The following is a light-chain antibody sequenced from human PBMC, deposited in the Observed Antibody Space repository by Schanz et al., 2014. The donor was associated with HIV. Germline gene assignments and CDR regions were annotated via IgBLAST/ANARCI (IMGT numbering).Light chain of an antibody. CDR1: SSDVGDYDF. CDR3: SSYTRADTWV. J-gene: IGLJ3*02. V-gene: IGLV2-8*01. Sequence: QSALTQPPSASGSPGQSVTISCTGTSSDVGDYDFVSWYQQHPGKAPKLMIYEVSKRPSGVPDRFSGSKSGNTASLTISGLQAEDEADYYCSSYTRADTWVFGGGTKLTVL. CDR2: EVS.